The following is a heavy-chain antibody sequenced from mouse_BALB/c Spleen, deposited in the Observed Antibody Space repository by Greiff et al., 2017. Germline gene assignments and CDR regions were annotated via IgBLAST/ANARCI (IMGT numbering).Heavy chain of an antibody. CDR1: GFNIKDTY. J-gene: IGHJ2*01. CDR2: IDPANGNT. V-gene: IGHV14-3*02. CDR3: ARSPLITTGGYYFDD. Sequence: VQLQQSGAELVKPGASVKLSCTASGFNIKDTYMHWVKQRPEQGLEWIGRIDPANGNTKYDPKFQGKATITADTSSNTAYLQLSSLTSEDTAVYYCARSPLITTGGYYFDDWGQGTTLTVSS. D-gene: IGHD2-4*01.